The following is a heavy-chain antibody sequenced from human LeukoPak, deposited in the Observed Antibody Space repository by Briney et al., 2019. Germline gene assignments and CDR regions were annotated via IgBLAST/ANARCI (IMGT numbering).Heavy chain of an antibody. CDR2: INPNSGGT. D-gene: IGHD5-12*01. Sequence: GASVKVSCKASGYTFTGYYIHWVRQAPGQGLKWLGGINPNSGGTNYAQKFQGRVTMTRDTSISTAYMELSSLRSDDTAVYYCATSYSAYDSMDVWGKGTTVTISS. CDR3: ATSYSAYDSMDV. CDR1: GYTFTGYY. V-gene: IGHV1-2*02. J-gene: IGHJ6*03.